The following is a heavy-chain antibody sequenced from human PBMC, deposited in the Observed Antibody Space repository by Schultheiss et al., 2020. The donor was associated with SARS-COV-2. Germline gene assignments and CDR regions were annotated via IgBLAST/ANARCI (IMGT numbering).Heavy chain of an antibody. CDR2: ISAYNGNT. Sequence: ASVKVSCKASGGTFSIYSINWVRQAPGQGLEWMGWISAYNGNTNYAQKLQGRVTMTTDTSTSTAYMELRSLRSDDTAVYYCARGGGPRYCSGGSCYSEIDYWGQGTLVTVSS. V-gene: IGHV1-18*01. D-gene: IGHD2-15*01. CDR1: GGTFSIYS. J-gene: IGHJ4*02. CDR3: ARGGGPRYCSGGSCYSEIDY.